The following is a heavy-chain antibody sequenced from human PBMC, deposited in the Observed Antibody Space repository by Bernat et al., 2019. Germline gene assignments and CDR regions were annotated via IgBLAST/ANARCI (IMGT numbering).Heavy chain of an antibody. J-gene: IGHJ6*02. CDR1: GFTFSTYG. Sequence: VQLVESGGGLVQPGRSLRLSCTASGFTFSTYGMHWVRQAPGKGLEWVAVLSYDGPKKYYADSVKGRFTISRDNSKNTLYLQMNSLRAEDTGVYYCAKDITWASASSGMDAWGQGTTVTVSS. CDR3: AKDITWASASSGMDA. V-gene: IGHV3-30*18. CDR2: LSYDGPKK. D-gene: IGHD6-6*01.